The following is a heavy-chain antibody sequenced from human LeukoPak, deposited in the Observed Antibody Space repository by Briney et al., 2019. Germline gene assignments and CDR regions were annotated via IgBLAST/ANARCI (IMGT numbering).Heavy chain of an antibody. CDR2: ISWNSGSI. J-gene: IGHJ6*02. D-gene: IGHD3-22*01. Sequence: GRSLRLSCAASGFTFDDYAMHWVRQAPGKGLEWVSGISWNSGSIGYADSVKGRFTISRDNAKNSLYLQMNSLRAEDTALYYCAKAGLNYYFYGMDVWGQGTTVTVSS. CDR1: GFTFDDYA. CDR3: AKAGLNYYFYGMDV. V-gene: IGHV3-9*01.